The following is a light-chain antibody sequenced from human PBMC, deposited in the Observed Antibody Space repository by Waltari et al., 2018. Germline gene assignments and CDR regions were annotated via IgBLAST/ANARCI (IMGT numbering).Light chain of an antibody. Sequence: DIVMTQSPDSLAVSLGERATINCKSSLSLLFSSNNKDALVWYQHKPGQPPRLLISWASTRESGVPDRFSGSGSGPDFTLTISSLQAEDVAVYYCQQYRDTPTTFGQGTKVEIK. CDR1: LSLLFSSNNKDA. V-gene: IGKV4-1*01. CDR2: WAS. CDR3: QQYRDTPTT. J-gene: IGKJ2*01.